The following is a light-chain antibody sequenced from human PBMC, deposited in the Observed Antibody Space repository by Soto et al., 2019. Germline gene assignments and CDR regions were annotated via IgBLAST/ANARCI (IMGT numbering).Light chain of an antibody. CDR3: AAWHDTLNGQV. CDR2: SNN. V-gene: IGLV1-44*01. Sequence: QSVLTQPPSASGTPGQRVTISCSGSTSNIGSFTVNWYQQLPGAAPKLLIYSNNQRPSGVPDRFSGSKSGTSASLAISGLQSEDEADYYCAAWHDTLNGQVFGAGTKVTVL. J-gene: IGLJ1*01. CDR1: TSNIGSFT.